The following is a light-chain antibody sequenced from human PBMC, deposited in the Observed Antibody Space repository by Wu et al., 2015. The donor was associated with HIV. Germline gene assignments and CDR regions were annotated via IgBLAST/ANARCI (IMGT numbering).Light chain of an antibody. Sequence: EIVLTQSPGTLSLSPGESATLSCRASQSVTSTYLAWYQQKPGQAPRLLMYGASSRATGIPDRFSGSGSGTDFTLNISRLEPEDFAVYYCQQYGSSPSVTFGQGTRLEIK. CDR1: QSVTSTY. J-gene: IGKJ5*01. V-gene: IGKV3-20*01. CDR2: GAS. CDR3: QQYGSSPSVT.